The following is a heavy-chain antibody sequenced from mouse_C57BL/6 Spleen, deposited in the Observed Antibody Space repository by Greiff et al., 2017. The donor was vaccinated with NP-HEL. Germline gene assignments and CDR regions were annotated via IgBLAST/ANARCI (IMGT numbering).Heavy chain of an antibody. D-gene: IGHD2-3*01. CDR1: GFNIKDYY. J-gene: IGHJ3*01. V-gene: IGHV14-2*01. CDR2: IAPEDGET. Sequence: VQLQQSGAELVKPGASVKLSCTASGFNIKDYYMPWVKQRTEQGLEWIGRIAPEDGETKYAPKFQGKATITADTSSNTAYLQLSSLTSEDTAVYYCARMGDGYYLAWFAYWGQGTLVTVSA. CDR3: ARMGDGYYLAWFAY.